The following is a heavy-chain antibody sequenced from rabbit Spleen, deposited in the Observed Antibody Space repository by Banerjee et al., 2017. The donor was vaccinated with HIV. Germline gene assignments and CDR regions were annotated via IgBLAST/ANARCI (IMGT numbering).Heavy chain of an antibody. CDR3: ARDLAGVIGWNFGW. V-gene: IGHV1S40*01. Sequence: QSLEESGGDLVKPEGSLTLTCTASGFSFSSNAMCWVRQAPGKGLEWIACIDTSDGDTDYANWPKGRFTISKTSSTTVTLQMTSLTAADTATYFCARDLAGVIGWNFGWWGPGTLVTVS. J-gene: IGHJ4*01. CDR2: IDTSDGDT. D-gene: IGHD4-1*01. CDR1: GFSFSSNA.